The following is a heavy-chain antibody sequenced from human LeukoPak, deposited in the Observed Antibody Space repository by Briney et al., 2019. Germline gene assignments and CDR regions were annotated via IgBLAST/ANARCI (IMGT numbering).Heavy chain of an antibody. V-gene: IGHV1-46*03. CDR2: INPSGGST. Sequence: ASVKVSCKASGYTFTSYYMHWVRQAPGQGLEWMGTINPSGGSTSYAQKFQGRVTMTRDTSTSTVCMELSSLRSEDTAVYYCARASDSSGYYAPQHYFDYWGQGTLVTVSS. CDR1: GYTFTSYY. D-gene: IGHD3-22*01. CDR3: ARASDSSGYYAPQHYFDY. J-gene: IGHJ4*02.